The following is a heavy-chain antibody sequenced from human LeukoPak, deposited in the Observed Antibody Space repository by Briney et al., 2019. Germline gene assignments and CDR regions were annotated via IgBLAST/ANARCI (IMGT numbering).Heavy chain of an antibody. Sequence: PSETLSLTCAVYGGSFSGYYWSWIRQPPGKGLEWIGEINHSGSTNYNPSLKSRVTISVDTSKNQFSLKLSSVTAADTAVYYCARHSWVWGSYGHGANYYYYYGMDVWGQGTTVTVSS. CDR2: INHSGST. V-gene: IGHV4-34*01. J-gene: IGHJ6*02. CDR1: GGSFSGYY. D-gene: IGHD3-16*01. CDR3: ARHSWVWGSYGHGANYYYYYGMDV.